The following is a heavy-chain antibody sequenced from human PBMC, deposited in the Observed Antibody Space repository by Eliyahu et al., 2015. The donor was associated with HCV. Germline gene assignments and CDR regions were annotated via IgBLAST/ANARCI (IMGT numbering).Heavy chain of an antibody. CDR3: AADSDRRYGGRGDY. J-gene: IGHJ4*02. V-gene: IGHV1-18*01. D-gene: IGHD4-23*01. CDR2: ISAYNENT. CDR1: GYSFNNFG. Sequence: QVQLVQSGAEVKKPGASLRVSCKTSGYSFNNFGISWVRQAPGQGLEWMGWISAYNENTHYAQNFQGRVTMTTDTSTSTAYMELRTLRSDDTATYYCAADSDRRYGGRGDYWGQGTLVNVSS.